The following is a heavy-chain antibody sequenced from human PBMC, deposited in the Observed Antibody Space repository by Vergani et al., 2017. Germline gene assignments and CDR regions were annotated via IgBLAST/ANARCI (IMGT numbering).Heavy chain of an antibody. J-gene: IGHJ5*02. V-gene: IGHV1-69*14. Sequence: QVQLVQSGAEVKKPGSSVKVSCKASGGTFSSYAISWVRQAPGQGLEWMGRIIPIFGTANYAQKFQGRVTITADKSTSTAYMELSSLRSEDTAVYYCARGYYYDSSGYYFGTGVNWFDPWGQGTLVTVSS. CDR2: IIPIFGTA. CDR1: GGTFSSYA. CDR3: ARGYYYDSSGYYFGTGVNWFDP. D-gene: IGHD3-22*01.